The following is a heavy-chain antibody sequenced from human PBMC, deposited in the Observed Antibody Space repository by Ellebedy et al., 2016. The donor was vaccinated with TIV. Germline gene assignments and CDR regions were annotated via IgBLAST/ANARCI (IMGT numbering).Heavy chain of an antibody. V-gene: IGHV1-3*01. CDR1: GYTFTSCA. CDR3: ARGLLWSRRLKLDNWFDP. J-gene: IGHJ5*02. Sequence: ASVKVSCKASGYTFTSCAMNWVRQAPGQGLEWMGWINAGNGNTKYSQKFQGRVTITRDTSASTAYMELSSLRSEDTAVYYCARGLLWSRRLKLDNWFDPWGQGTLVTVSS. CDR2: INAGNGNT. D-gene: IGHD3-10*01.